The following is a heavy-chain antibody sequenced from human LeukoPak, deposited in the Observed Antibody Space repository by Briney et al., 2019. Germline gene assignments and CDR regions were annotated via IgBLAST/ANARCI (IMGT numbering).Heavy chain of an antibody. V-gene: IGHV3-23*01. CDR1: GFTFYNYA. J-gene: IGHJ6*03. CDR2: MSENSDTT. Sequence: GGSLRPSCAASGFTFYNYAMTWVRQAPGRGLEWVAAMSENSDTTYYADSVRGRSTISRDNFKNTLYLEMNSLRAEDTAVYYCAKRSTQTTPSNYIYFYMDVWGKGTTVIVS. CDR3: AKRSTQTTPSNYIYFYMDV. D-gene: IGHD4-11*01.